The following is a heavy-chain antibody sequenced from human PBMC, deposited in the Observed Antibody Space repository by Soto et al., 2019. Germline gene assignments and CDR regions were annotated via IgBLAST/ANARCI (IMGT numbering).Heavy chain of an antibody. J-gene: IGHJ3*02. V-gene: IGHV7-4-1*01. Sequence: QVQLVQSGSELKKPGASVKVSCKASGYTFTSYAMNWVRQAPGQGLEWMGWINTNTGNPTYAQGFTGRFVFSLDTSFSTAYLQICSLKAEDTAVYYCARQYSGSYPYHDAFDIWGQGTMVTVSS. D-gene: IGHD1-26*01. CDR2: INTNTGNP. CDR3: ARQYSGSYPYHDAFDI. CDR1: GYTFTSYA.